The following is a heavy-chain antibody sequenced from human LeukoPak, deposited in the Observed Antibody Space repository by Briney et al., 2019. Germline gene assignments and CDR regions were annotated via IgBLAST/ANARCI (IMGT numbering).Heavy chain of an antibody. Sequence: EASVKVSCKASGGTFSSYTISWVRQAPGQGLEWMGRIIPILGIANYAQKFQGRVTITADKSTSTAYMELSSLRSEDTAVYYCARGLLGTNDYGGLDYWGQGTLVTVSS. J-gene: IGHJ4*02. D-gene: IGHD4-23*01. CDR2: IIPILGIA. CDR3: ARGLLGTNDYGGLDY. V-gene: IGHV1-69*02. CDR1: GGTFSSYT.